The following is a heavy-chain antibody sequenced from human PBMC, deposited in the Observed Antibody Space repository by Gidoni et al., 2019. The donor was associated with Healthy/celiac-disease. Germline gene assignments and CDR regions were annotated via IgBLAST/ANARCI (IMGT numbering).Heavy chain of an antibody. CDR1: GGSFSVYY. Sequence: QVQLQQWGAGLLKPSETLSLTCAVYGGSFSVYYWSRIRQPPGKGLEWSGEINHSGSTNYNPSLKSRVTISVDTSKNQFSLKLSSVTAADTAVYYCARNMVRGVITPSVWGQGTLVTVSS. CDR2: INHSGST. V-gene: IGHV4-34*01. CDR3: ARNMVRGVITPSV. D-gene: IGHD3-10*01. J-gene: IGHJ4*02.